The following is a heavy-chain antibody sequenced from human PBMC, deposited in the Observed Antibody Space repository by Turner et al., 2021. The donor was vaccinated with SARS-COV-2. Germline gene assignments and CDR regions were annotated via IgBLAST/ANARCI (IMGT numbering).Heavy chain of an antibody. CDR2: INHSGNN. CDR3: ARGQGWLQPPFGY. J-gene: IGHJ4*02. V-gene: IGHV4-34*01. CDR1: GGSFSGYF. Sequence: QVQLQQWGAGLLKPSETLSLTCAVYGGSFSGYFWTWIRQPPGKGLEWIGEINHSGNNNYNPALKSRVTISVDTSKNQFSLKLSSVTAADTAMYYCARGQGWLQPPFGYWGQGTLVTVSS. D-gene: IGHD3-3*01.